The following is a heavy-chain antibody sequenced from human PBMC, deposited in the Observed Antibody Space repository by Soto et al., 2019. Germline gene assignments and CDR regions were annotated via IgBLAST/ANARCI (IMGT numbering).Heavy chain of an antibody. CDR1: GFTFSSYG. D-gene: IGHD4-17*01. V-gene: IGHV3-30*18. Sequence: QVQLVEAGGGVVHPGRSLRLSCAASGFTFSSYGMHWVRQAPGKGLEWVAVISYDGSNKYYADSVKGRFTISRDNSKNTLYLQMNSLRAEDTAVYYCAKDLQDYGDPYYYYGMDVWGHVTTVTVTS. CDR3: AKDLQDYGDPYYYYGMDV. CDR2: ISYDGSNK. J-gene: IGHJ6*02.